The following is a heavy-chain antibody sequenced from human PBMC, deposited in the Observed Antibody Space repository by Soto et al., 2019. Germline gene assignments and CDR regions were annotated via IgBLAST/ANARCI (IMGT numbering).Heavy chain of an antibody. CDR2: IVPIFGTA. V-gene: IGHV1-69*13. CDR3: ARDRREYYDILTGPAPDYYGMDV. Sequence: SVKVSCKASGGTFSSYAISWVRQAPGQGLEWMGGIVPIFGTANYAQKFQGRVTITADESTSTAYMELSSLRSEDTVVYYCARDRREYYDILTGPAPDYYGMDVWGQGTTVTVSS. CDR1: GGTFSSYA. D-gene: IGHD3-9*01. J-gene: IGHJ6*02.